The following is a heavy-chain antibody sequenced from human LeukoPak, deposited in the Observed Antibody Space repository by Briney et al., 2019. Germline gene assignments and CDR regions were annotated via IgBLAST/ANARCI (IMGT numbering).Heavy chain of an antibody. CDR1: GFTFSSYW. J-gene: IGHJ6*03. CDR2: TRSDGSKK. CDR3: AKGDYYYYMDV. Sequence: GGSLRLSCAASGFTFSSYWMHWVRQAPGKGLEWVAFTRSDGSKKYDADSVKGRFTISRDNSKNTLYLQMNSLRAEGTAIYYCAKGDYYYYMDVWGKGTTVTVSS. V-gene: IGHV3-30*02.